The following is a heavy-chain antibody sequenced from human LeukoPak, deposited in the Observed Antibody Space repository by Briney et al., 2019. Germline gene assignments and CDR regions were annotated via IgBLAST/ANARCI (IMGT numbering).Heavy chain of an antibody. CDR1: GFTLSTYG. D-gene: IGHD2-15*01. Sequence: PGGSLRLSCAASGFTLSTYGVHWVRQAPGKGLEWVAFIRYDGSDKFYGDSVKGRFTTSRDNSKNTLYLQMSRLRVEDTAVYYCAKDLDCSGGTCHKAFDCWGQGTLVTVSS. J-gene: IGHJ4*02. V-gene: IGHV3-30*02. CDR3: AKDLDCSGGTCHKAFDC. CDR2: IRYDGSDK.